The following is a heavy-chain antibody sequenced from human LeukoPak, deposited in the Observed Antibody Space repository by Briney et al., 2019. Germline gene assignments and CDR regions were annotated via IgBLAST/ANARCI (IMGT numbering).Heavy chain of an antibody. Sequence: GESLKISCNDSRYSLTSYWVAWVRQKPGKGLEWMGIIFVGDSDTKYSPSFQGQVTISADKSISTAYLQWSSLKASDTAMYYCARISGRDFDYWGQGTLVTVSS. CDR1: RYSLTSYW. J-gene: IGHJ4*02. V-gene: IGHV5-51*01. CDR3: ARISGRDFDY. CDR2: IFVGDSDT. D-gene: IGHD6-19*01.